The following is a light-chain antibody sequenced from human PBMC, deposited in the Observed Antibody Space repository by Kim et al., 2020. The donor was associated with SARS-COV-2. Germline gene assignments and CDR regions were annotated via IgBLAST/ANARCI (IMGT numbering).Light chain of an antibody. J-gene: IGLJ2*01. CDR2: DNI. V-gene: IGLV1-40*01. CDR1: STNIGAGYR. Sequence: QSVLTQPPSVSGAPGQRVTISCTGSSTNIGAGYRVHWYQNSPGTAPKLLVYDNINRRSGVPDRFSGSKSGTPASLAITGLQAEDEADYYCQSYDSSLSGCIFGGGTQLTVL. CDR3: QSYDSSLSGCI.